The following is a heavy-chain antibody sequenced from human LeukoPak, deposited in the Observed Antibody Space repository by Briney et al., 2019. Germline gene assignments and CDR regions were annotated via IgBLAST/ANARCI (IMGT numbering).Heavy chain of an antibody. J-gene: IGHJ3*02. CDR2: ISSSSSYI. V-gene: IGHV3-21*01. D-gene: IGHD6-13*01. CDR3: ASWGYSSSWTDAFDI. CDR1: GFTFSSYS. Sequence: GGSLGLSCGASGFTFSSYSMNWVRQAPGKGLEWVSSISSSSSYIYYADSVKGRFTISRDNAKNSLYLQMNSLRAEDTAVYYCASWGYSSSWTDAFDIWGQGTMVTVSS.